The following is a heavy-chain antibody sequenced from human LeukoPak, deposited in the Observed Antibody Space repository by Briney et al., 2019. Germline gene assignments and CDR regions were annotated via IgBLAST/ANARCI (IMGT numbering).Heavy chain of an antibody. D-gene: IGHD2-15*01. Sequence: ASVKVSCKASGYTFTSYDINWVRQAPGQGLEWMGWMNPNSGNTDYAQKFQGRVTMTRNTSISTAYMELSSLRSEDTAVYYCARRLLNRFWFDPWGQGTLVTVSS. CDR1: GYTFTSYD. J-gene: IGHJ5*02. CDR3: ARRLLNRFWFDP. V-gene: IGHV1-8*01. CDR2: MNPNSGNT.